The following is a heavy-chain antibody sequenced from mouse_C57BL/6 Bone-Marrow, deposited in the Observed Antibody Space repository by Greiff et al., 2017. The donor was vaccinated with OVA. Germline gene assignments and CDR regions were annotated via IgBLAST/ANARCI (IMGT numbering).Heavy chain of an antibody. CDR1: GFTFSSYA. V-gene: IGHV5-9-1*02. Sequence: EVMLVESGEGLVKPGGSLKLSCAASGFTFSSYAMSWVRQTPEKRLEWVAYISSGGDYIYYADTVKGRFTISRDNARNTLYLQMSSLKSEDTAMYYCTRDYYGSPFDYWGQGTTLTVSS. CDR3: TRDYYGSPFDY. CDR2: ISSGGDYI. J-gene: IGHJ2*01. D-gene: IGHD1-1*01.